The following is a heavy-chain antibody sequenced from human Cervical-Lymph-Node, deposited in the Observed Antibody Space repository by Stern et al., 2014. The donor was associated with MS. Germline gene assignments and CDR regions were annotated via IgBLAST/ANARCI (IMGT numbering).Heavy chain of an antibody. CDR2: IKSDGSST. V-gene: IGHV3-74*01. Sequence: EVQLVESGGGLVQPGGSLRISCAASGFTFSRNWMHWVRQAPGKGLVWVSRIKSDGSSTNYEDSVKGRFTISRDTAKNTLYLQMNSLRAEDTAVYYCARENWYLDLWGRGTQVTVSS. CDR3: ARENWYLDL. J-gene: IGHJ2*01. CDR1: GFTFSRNW.